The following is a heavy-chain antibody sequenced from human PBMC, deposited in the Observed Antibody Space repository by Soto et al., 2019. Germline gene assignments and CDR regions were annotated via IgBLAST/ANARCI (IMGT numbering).Heavy chain of an antibody. Sequence: QVQLVQSGAEVKKPGSSVKVSCKASGGTFSSYTISWVRQAPGQGLEWMGRIIPILGIANYAQKFQGRVTITADKSTSKAYMELSRLRSEDTAVYYCARATLGYCSGGSCYSADNWFDPWGQGTLVTVSS. CDR3: ARATLGYCSGGSCYSADNWFDP. D-gene: IGHD2-15*01. CDR2: IIPILGIA. CDR1: GGTFSSYT. J-gene: IGHJ5*02. V-gene: IGHV1-69*02.